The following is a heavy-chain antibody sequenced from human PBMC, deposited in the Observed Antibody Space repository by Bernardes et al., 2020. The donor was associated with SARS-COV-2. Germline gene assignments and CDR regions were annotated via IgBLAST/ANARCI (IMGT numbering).Heavy chain of an antibody. V-gene: IGHV5-51*01. Sequence: GASLKISCQSGFNFYAYWIAWVRQQPGKGLEWMGIIYPSDSNTIYSPSFEGQVTISADKSVSTAYLQLSGLRASDTAMYYCARRYGSGNYHDHRNAFDIWGQGTMVTVSS. D-gene: IGHD3-10*01. CDR3: ARRYGSGNYHDHRNAFDI. J-gene: IGHJ3*02. CDR1: GFNFYAYW. CDR2: IYPSDSNT.